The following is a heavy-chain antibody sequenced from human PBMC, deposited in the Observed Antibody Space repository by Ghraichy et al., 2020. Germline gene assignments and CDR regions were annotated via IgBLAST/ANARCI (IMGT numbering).Heavy chain of an antibody. D-gene: IGHD2-15*01. CDR1: GGSVTTSAYY. CDR2: IHYSGTT. J-gene: IGHJ2*01. V-gene: IGHV4-39*01. CDR3: ARHGGGYDWYFDL. Sequence: SETLSLTCTVSGGSVTTSAYYWAWIRQPPGKGLEWIGSIHYSGTTFHNPSLKRRLTMSVDTSKSQFSLKLSSLTAADTSIYNCARHGGGYDWYFDLWGRGTLVTVSS.